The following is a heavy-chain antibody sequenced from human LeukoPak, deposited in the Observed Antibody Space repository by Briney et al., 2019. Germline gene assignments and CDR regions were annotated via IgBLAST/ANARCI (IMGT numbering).Heavy chain of an antibody. V-gene: IGHV1-69*04. CDR3: ARRKYDYVWGSYRYYFDY. Sequence: SVKVSCTASGGTFSSYAISWVRQAPGQGLEWMGRIIPILGIANYAQKFQGRVTITADKSTSTAYMELSSLRSEDTAVYYCARRKYDYVWGSYRYYFDYWGQGTLVTVSS. D-gene: IGHD3-16*02. J-gene: IGHJ4*02. CDR2: IIPILGIA. CDR1: GGTFSSYA.